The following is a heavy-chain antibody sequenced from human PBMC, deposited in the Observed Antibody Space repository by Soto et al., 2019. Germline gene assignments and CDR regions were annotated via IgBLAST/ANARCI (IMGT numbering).Heavy chain of an antibody. CDR3: ARVGSGYSYGRNFDY. J-gene: IGHJ4*02. D-gene: IGHD5-18*01. Sequence: ASVKVSCKASGYTFTSYAMHWVRQAPGQRLEWMGWINAGNGNTKYSQKLQGRVTMTTDTSTSTAYMELRSLRSDDTAVYYCARVGSGYSYGRNFDYWGQGTLVTVSS. CDR2: INAGNGNT. CDR1: GYTFTSYA. V-gene: IGHV1-3*01.